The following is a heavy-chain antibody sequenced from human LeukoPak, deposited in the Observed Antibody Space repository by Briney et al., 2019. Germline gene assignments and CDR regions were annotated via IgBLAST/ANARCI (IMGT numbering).Heavy chain of an antibody. CDR3: AGGTTSRSFDY. CDR1: GYSISSGYY. Sequence: SETLSLTCAVSGYSISSGYYWGWIRQPPGKGLEWIGSIYHSGSTYYNPSLKSRVTISVDTSKNQFSLKLSSVTAADTAVYYCAGGTTSRSFDYWGQGTLVTVSS. J-gene: IGHJ4*02. V-gene: IGHV4-38-2*01. D-gene: IGHD3-16*01. CDR2: IYHSGST.